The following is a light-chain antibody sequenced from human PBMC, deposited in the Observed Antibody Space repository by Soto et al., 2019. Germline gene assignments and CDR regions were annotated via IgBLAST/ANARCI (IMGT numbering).Light chain of an antibody. J-gene: IGKJ1*01. V-gene: IGKV1-5*01. CDR2: DAS. CDR3: QQYETFSGT. CDR1: QSISSW. Sequence: DIQMTPSPSTLSASVVDIFTITCLASQSISSWLAWYQQKPGKAPKLLIYDASALPRGVPSRFSGSGSGTKFTLTIASLQPDDFATYYCQQYETFSGTFGPGTTVDIK.